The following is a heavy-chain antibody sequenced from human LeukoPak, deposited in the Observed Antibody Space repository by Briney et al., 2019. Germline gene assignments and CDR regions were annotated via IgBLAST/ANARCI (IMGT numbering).Heavy chain of an antibody. CDR3: AKRGYDYDSSGYFIDY. CDR1: GFTVSSNY. CDR2: IYSGGST. Sequence: GGSLRLSCAASGFTVSSNYMSWVRQAPGKGLEWVSVIYSGGSTYYADSVKGRFTISRDNSKNTLYLQMNSLRADDTAVYYCAKRGYDYDSSGYFIDYWGQGTLVTVSS. V-gene: IGHV3-66*02. J-gene: IGHJ4*02. D-gene: IGHD3-22*01.